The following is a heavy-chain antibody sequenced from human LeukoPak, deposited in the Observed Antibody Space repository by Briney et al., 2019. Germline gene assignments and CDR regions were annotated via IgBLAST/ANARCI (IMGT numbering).Heavy chain of an antibody. V-gene: IGHV5-51*01. J-gene: IGHJ6*02. CDR3: AGGPTVYGMDV. CDR1: GYSFTNYR. D-gene: IGHD2-15*01. Sequence: GESLKISCKDSGYSFTNYRIGWVRQMPGKGLECIPIIYPGHSHTRYSPSFQGQVTISADKSIGTAYLQWSSLKASDTAIYYCAGGPTVYGMDVWGQGTTVTVSS. CDR2: IYPGHSHT.